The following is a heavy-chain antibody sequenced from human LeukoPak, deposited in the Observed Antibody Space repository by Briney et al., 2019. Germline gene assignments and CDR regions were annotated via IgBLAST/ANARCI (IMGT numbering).Heavy chain of an antibody. CDR2: INPSGGST. V-gene: IGHV1-46*01. J-gene: IGHJ1*01. CDR3: ARGGNEVVADAEYFQH. Sequence: ASVKVSCKASGYTFTSYAMNWVRQAPGQGLEWMGIINPSGGSTSYAQKFQDRVTMTRDMSTNTVHVELNSLRSEDTAVYYCARGGNEVVADAEYFQHWGQGTLVTVSS. D-gene: IGHD3-22*01. CDR1: GYTFTSYA.